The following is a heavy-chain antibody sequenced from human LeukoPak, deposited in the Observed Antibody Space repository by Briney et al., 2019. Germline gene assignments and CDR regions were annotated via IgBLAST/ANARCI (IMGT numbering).Heavy chain of an antibody. CDR2: IRQDGGVK. Sequence: GGSLRLSCAASGFTFSSYWMTWVRQAPGKGLEWVANIRQDGGVKYYMDSAKGRFTLSRDNAKSSLYLQMNSLRVEDTATYFCARTVVVVVGASDYFDYWGQGTLSPSPQ. CDR3: ARTVVVVVGASDYFDY. CDR1: GFTFSSYW. D-gene: IGHD2-2*01. J-gene: IGHJ4*02. V-gene: IGHV3-7*03.